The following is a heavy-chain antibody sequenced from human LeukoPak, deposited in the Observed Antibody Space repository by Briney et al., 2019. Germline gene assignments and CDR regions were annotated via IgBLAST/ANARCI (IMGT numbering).Heavy chain of an antibody. Sequence: SETLSLTCAVYGGSFSGSFWSWIRQPPGKGLEWIGEIDHSGSTNYNPSLKSRVTISVDTSKNQFSLKLSSVTAADTAVYYCARAILESTRKYGSGSYYYWGQGTLVTVSS. CDR3: ARAILESTRKYGSGSYYY. CDR2: IDHSGST. V-gene: IGHV4-34*01. J-gene: IGHJ4*02. CDR1: GGSFSGSF. D-gene: IGHD3-10*01.